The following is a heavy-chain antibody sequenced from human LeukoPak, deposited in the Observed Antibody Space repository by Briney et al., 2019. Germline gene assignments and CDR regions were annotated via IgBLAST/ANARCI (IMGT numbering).Heavy chain of an antibody. J-gene: IGHJ6*02. D-gene: IGHD6-19*01. CDR2: IYYSGST. V-gene: IGHV4-59*01. CDR1: GFTFSSYA. CDR3: ARDRAPSGYSSGWYIKDYYYYGMDV. Sequence: PGGSLRLSCAASGFTFSSYAMSWVRQAPGKGLEWIGYIYYSGSTNYNPSLKSRVTISVDTSKNQFSLKLSSVTAADTAVYYCARDRAPSGYSSGWYIKDYYYYGMDVWGQGTTVTVSS.